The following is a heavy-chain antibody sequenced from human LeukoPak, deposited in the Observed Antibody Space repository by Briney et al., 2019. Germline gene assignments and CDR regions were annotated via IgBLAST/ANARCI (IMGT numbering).Heavy chain of an antibody. V-gene: IGHV3-48*02. CDR2: ISSSSSSI. CDR3: ARGLYNWNDAPYY. D-gene: IGHD1-20*01. Sequence: GGSLRLSCAGSGFTFSSYSMNWVRQAPGKGLEWFSYISSSSSSIYYADSVKGRFTISRDNAKNSLYLQMNSLRDEDTAVYYCARGLYNWNDAPYYWGQGTLVTVSS. J-gene: IGHJ4*02. CDR1: GFTFSSYS.